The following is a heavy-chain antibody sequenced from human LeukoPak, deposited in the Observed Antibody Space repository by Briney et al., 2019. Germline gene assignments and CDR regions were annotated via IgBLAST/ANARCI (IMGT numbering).Heavy chain of an antibody. CDR3: ARDSTTGEAFDI. CDR2: IWYDGNNK. D-gene: IGHD4-17*01. CDR1: GFTFSSYG. J-gene: IGHJ3*02. Sequence: GGSLRLSCAASGFTFSSYGMHWVRQAPGKGLEWVALIWYDGNNKYYGDSVKGRFTISRDNSRSALYLQMNSLRAEDTAMYYCARDSTTGEAFDIWGQGTLVTVSP. V-gene: IGHV3-33*01.